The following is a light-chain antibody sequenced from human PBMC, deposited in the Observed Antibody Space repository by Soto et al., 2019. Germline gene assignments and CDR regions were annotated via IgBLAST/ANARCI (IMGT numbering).Light chain of an antibody. CDR2: GAA. Sequence: EIVMTQSPATLSVSPGERATLSCRASQTVSSNLAWYQQKPGQAPRLLIYGAATRATGIPARFSGSGSRTEFTLTIRSLQSEDFAVYFCQQYNDWWTSGQGTKVDIK. CDR1: QTVSSN. V-gene: IGKV3-15*01. CDR3: QQYNDWWT. J-gene: IGKJ1*01.